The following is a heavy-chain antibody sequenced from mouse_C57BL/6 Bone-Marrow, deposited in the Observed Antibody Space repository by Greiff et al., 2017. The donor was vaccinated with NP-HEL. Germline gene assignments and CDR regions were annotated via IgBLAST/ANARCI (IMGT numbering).Heavy chain of an antibody. CDR2: LSSGGSYT. CDR3: ARRLTTVVATPY. V-gene: IGHV5-6*02. Sequence: EVMLVESGGDLVKPGGSLRLSCAASGFTFSSYGMSWVRQTPDKRLAWVATLSSGGSYTYSPDSVKGRFTISRDNAKNTLYLQMSSLKSEDTAMYYCARRLTTVVATPYWGQGTLVTVSA. J-gene: IGHJ3*01. D-gene: IGHD1-1*01. CDR1: GFTFSSYG.